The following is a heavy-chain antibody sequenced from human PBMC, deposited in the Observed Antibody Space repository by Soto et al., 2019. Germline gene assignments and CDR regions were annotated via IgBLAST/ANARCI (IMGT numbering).Heavy chain of an antibody. D-gene: IGHD3-22*01. Sequence: SVKVSCKASGYTFTGYYIHWVRQAPGQGLEWMGWINPNSGGTNYGQEFQGRVTMTRDTSISTAYMELSRLRSDDTAVYYCARDLPHYDSSGYYCCYFDYWGQGTRVTVSS. CDR3: ARDLPHYDSSGYYCCYFDY. CDR1: GYTFTGYY. V-gene: IGHV1-2*02. CDR2: INPNSGGT. J-gene: IGHJ4*02.